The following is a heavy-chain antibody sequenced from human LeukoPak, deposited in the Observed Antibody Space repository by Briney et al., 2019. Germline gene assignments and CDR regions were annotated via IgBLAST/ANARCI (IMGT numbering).Heavy chain of an antibody. D-gene: IGHD2-8*01. CDR3: ARHWVNGSPGAY. Sequence: SETLSLTCTVSGGSISSSSHHWGWLRQPPGKGLEWIGSSYYDGRTYYSPSLKGRVTMSVDTSKDQFSLKLSSVTAADTAVYYCARHWVNGSPGAYWGQGTLVTVSS. CDR1: GGSISSSSHH. V-gene: IGHV4-39*01. CDR2: SYYDGRT. J-gene: IGHJ4*02.